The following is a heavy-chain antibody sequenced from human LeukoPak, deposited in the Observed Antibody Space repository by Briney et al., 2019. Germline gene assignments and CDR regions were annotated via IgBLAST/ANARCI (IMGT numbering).Heavy chain of an antibody. CDR2: ISGSGGST. D-gene: IGHD2-15*01. CDR3: AKISSGYCSGGSCYLDY. CDR1: GFTFSSYA. J-gene: IGHJ4*02. V-gene: IGHV3-23*01. Sequence: PGGSLRLSCAASGFTFSSYAMSWVRQAPGKGLEWVSAISGSGGSTYYADSVKGRLTISRDNAKNTLYLQMNSLRVEDTAVYYCAKISSGYCSGGSCYLDYWGQGTLVTVSS.